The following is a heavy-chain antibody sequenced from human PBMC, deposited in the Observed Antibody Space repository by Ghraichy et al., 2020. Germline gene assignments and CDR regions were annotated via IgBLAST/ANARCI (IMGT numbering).Heavy chain of an antibody. J-gene: IGHJ5*02. CDR3: ARGPDYVGSSGRGWFDP. CDR1: GGSISSYY. CDR2: IYTSGST. V-gene: IGHV4-4*07. Sequence: SETLSLTCTVSGGSISSYYCSWIRQPAGKGLEWIGRIYTSGSTNYNPTPKGRVTMSVDTSKNQFSLKLSSVTAADTAVYYCARGPDYVGSSGRGWFDPWGQGTLVTVSS. D-gene: IGHD3-22*01.